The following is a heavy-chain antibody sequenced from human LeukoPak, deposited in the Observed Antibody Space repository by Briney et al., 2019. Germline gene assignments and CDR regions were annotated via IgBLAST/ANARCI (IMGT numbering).Heavy chain of an antibody. V-gene: IGHV4-4*07. CDR2: IYTSGST. Sequence: SETLSLTCTVSGGSISSYYWSWIRQPAGKGLEWIGRIYTSGSTNYNPSLKSRVTMSVDTSKNQFSLKLSSVTAADTAVYYCARRVVPAAMRRAFDIWGQGTMVTVSS. D-gene: IGHD2-2*01. CDR1: GGSISSYY. CDR3: ARRVVPAAMRRAFDI. J-gene: IGHJ3*02.